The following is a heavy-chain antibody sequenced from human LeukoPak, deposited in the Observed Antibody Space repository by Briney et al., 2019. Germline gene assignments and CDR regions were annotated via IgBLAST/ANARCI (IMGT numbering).Heavy chain of an antibody. J-gene: IGHJ4*02. CDR2: ISSSSNYI. Sequence: GGSLRLSCAASGFTFSSYSMNWVRQAPGKGLEWVSSISSSSNYIYYADSVKGRFTISRDNAKNSLYLQMNSLRAEDTAVYYCARGGCSSTSCYLFDCWGQGTLVTVSS. CDR3: ARGGCSSTSCYLFDC. V-gene: IGHV3-21*01. CDR1: GFTFSSYS. D-gene: IGHD2-2*01.